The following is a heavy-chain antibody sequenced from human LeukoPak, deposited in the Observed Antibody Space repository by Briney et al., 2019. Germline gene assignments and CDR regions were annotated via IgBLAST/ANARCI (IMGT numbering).Heavy chain of an antibody. J-gene: IGHJ4*02. V-gene: IGHV4-59*08. Sequence: KSSETLSLTCTVSGGSISSYYWSWIRQPPGKGLEWIGHIYGSGSTNYNPSLKSRVTLSVDTSKNQFSLKLSSVTAADTAVYYCARLHWESGGSGSFDFWGQGTLVTVSS. CDR3: ARLHWESGGSGSFDF. CDR1: GGSISSYY. CDR2: IYGSGST. D-gene: IGHD6-25*01.